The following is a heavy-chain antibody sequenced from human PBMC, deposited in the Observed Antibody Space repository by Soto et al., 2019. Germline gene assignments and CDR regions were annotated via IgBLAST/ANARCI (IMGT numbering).Heavy chain of an antibody. CDR3: ARGPLVVLNYFES. V-gene: IGHV1-69*02. J-gene: IGHJ4*02. Sequence: QVQLVQSGTEVKKPGSSVKVSCKASGGTFRNYPINWVRQAPGQGLEWMGSIFPLTDIPDYAQNFQARLTISADKSRSTAYMELSSLTSDVTAMYFCARGPLVVLNYFESWGQGTLVTVSS. D-gene: IGHD2-15*01. CDR2: IFPLTDIP. CDR1: GGTFRNYP.